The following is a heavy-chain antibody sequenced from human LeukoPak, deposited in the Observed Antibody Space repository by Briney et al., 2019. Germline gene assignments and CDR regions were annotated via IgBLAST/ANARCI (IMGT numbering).Heavy chain of an antibody. CDR1: GFTFSSYA. D-gene: IGHD5-12*01. Sequence: PGGSLRLSCAASGFTFSSYAMTWVRQAPGKGLEWVSGISGSGGSTYYADSVKGRFTISRDKSKNTLYLQMNSLRAEDTAVYYCAQTIGYDYPSYGMDVWGQGTTVTVSS. J-gene: IGHJ6*02. V-gene: IGHV3-23*01. CDR2: ISGSGGST. CDR3: AQTIGYDYPSYGMDV.